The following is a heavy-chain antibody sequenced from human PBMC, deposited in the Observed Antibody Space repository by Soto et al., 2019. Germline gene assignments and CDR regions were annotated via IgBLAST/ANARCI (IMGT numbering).Heavy chain of an antibody. CDR2: ILHDGSAE. Sequence: QTGGSLRLSCAASGFIFTSYGMHWVGQAPGKGLEWMALILHDGSAEYYADSVKGRFTISRDNSKNTLYLQMNSLTAEDTAVYYCARSRDGYSFYFYYGMDGWGQGTTVTVSS. CDR1: GFIFTSYG. J-gene: IGHJ6*02. CDR3: ARSRDGYSFYFYYGMDG. D-gene: IGHD4-4*01. V-gene: IGHV3-30*03.